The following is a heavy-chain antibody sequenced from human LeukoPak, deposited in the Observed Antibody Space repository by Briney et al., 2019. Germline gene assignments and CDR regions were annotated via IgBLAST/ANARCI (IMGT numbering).Heavy chain of an antibody. V-gene: IGHV1-8*01. J-gene: IGHJ4*02. CDR3: ARGESSSGYGDYFDY. CDR1: GYTFTSYD. Sequence: GAAVTVSCKASGYTFTSYDINWVRQATGQGLEWMGWMNPNSGNTGYAQKFQGRVTMTRNTSISTAYMELNSLRSEDTAVYYCARGESSSGYGDYFDYWGQGTLVTVSS. D-gene: IGHD3-22*01. CDR2: MNPNSGNT.